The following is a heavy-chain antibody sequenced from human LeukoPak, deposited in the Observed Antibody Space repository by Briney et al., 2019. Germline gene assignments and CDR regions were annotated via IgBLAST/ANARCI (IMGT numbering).Heavy chain of an antibody. D-gene: IGHD3-10*01. Sequence: PGGSLRLSCAAPGFTFSSYAMSWVRQAPGKGLEWVSAISGSSGSTYYADSVKGRFTISRDNSKNTLYLQMSSLRAEDTAVYYCAKVYYYGSGSYTYYFDYWGQGTLVSVSS. CDR3: AKVYYYGSGSYTYYFDY. V-gene: IGHV3-23*01. CDR2: ISGSSGST. CDR1: GFTFSSYA. J-gene: IGHJ4*02.